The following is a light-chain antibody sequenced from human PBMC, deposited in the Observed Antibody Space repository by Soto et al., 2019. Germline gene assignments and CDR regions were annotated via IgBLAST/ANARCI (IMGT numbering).Light chain of an antibody. V-gene: IGLV2-14*01. J-gene: IGLJ2*01. CDR3: RSYTSSSTLV. Sequence: QSVLTQPASVSGSPGQSITISCTGTSSDVGGYNYVSWYQQHPGKAPKLMIYEVSNRPLGVSNRFSGSKSGNTSSLTISGLEAEDEADYYCRSYTSSSTLVFGGGTKVTVL. CDR1: SSDVGGYNY. CDR2: EVS.